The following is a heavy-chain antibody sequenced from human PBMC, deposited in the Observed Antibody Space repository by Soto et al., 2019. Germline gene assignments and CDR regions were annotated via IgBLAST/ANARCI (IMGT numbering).Heavy chain of an antibody. V-gene: IGHV1-18*01. Sequence: GASVKVSCKASGYTFTSYGLTWVRQAPGQGLEWIGWINPYNGDTNYAQKLQGRVTMTTDTSTSTAYMELRSLKSDDTAVYYCARDDVGQAFSTNWGQGTLVTVSS. CDR3: ARDDVGQAFSTN. D-gene: IGHD3-3*02. J-gene: IGHJ4*02. CDR1: GYTFTSYG. CDR2: INPYNGDT.